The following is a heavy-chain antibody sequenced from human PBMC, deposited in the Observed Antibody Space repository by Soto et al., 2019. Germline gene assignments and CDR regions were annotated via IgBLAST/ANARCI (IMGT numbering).Heavy chain of an antibody. J-gene: IGHJ4*02. V-gene: IGHV5-51*01. CDR1: GYSFTSYW. Sequence: PGESLKISCETSGYSFTSYWIGWVRQMPGKGREWMGIMYPCDSDATYSPSFQGQVTISVDASTRTAYLEWSSLKASDTAMYYCARRFFPSSSSSGYHVDSWGQGTQVTVSS. CDR2: MYPCDSDA. CDR3: ARRFFPSSSSSGYHVDS. D-gene: IGHD3-3*01.